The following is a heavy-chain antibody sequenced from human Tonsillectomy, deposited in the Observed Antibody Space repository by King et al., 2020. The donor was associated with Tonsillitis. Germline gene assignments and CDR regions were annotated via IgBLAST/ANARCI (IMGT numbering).Heavy chain of an antibody. CDR2: INHSGST. Sequence: VQLQQWGAGLLKPSETLSLTCAVYGGSFSGYYWSWIRQPTGKGLEWIGEINHSGSTNYNPSLKSRVTISVDTSKNQFSLKLSSVTAADTAVYYCARGRTRGRPDYWGQGTLVTVSS. D-gene: IGHD3-16*01. CDR3: ARGRTRGRPDY. J-gene: IGHJ4*02. CDR1: GGSFSGYY. V-gene: IGHV4-34*01.